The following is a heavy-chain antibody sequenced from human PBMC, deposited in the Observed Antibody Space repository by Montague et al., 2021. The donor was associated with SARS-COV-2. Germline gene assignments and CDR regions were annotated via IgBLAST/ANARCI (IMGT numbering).Heavy chain of an antibody. Sequence: SETLSLTCAVYGGSLSGYYWAWIRQTPAKGLEWIGEINHSGSTNYNPSLKSRLTISVDTSKKQFSLKLNSMTAADTAVYYCVRGADYDFWSGFLRYKWFDPWGLGTPVTVSS. J-gene: IGHJ5*02. D-gene: IGHD3-3*01. CDR2: INHSGST. CDR1: GGSLSGYY. CDR3: VRGADYDFWSGFLRYKWFDP. V-gene: IGHV4-34*01.